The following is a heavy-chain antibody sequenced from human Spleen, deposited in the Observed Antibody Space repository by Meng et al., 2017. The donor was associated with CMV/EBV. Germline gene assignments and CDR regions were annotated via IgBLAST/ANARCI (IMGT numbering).Heavy chain of an antibody. CDR3: ARDRELSDAFDI. V-gene: IGHV3-66*02. D-gene: IGHD1-26*01. Sequence: GGSLRLSCAASGFTVSTNFMTWVRQAPGKGLEWVSLIYSGGSTYYADSVKGRFTISRDNSKNTLYLQMNSLRAEDTAVYYCARDRELSDAFDIWGQGTMVTVSS. J-gene: IGHJ3*02. CDR1: GFTVSTNF. CDR2: IYSGGST.